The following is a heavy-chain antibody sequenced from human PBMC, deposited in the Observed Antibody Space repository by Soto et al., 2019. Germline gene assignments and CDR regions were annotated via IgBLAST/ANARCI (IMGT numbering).Heavy chain of an antibody. CDR2: INPYNANT. D-gene: IGHD3-16*01. CDR1: GYTFTNHV. J-gene: IGHJ3*02. V-gene: IGHV1-18*04. Sequence: ASVKVSCKTSGYTFTNHVINWVRQAPGQGVEWMGWINPYNANTNYAQKLQGRVTMTTDTSTSTAYMDLRSLTSDDTAVYYCARDRVAGIWGDAFDIWGQGTMVTVSS. CDR3: ARDRVAGIWGDAFDI.